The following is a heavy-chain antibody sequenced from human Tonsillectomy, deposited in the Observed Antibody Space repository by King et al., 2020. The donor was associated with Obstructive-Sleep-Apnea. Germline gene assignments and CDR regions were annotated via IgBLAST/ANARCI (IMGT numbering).Heavy chain of an antibody. Sequence: VQLVESGGGLVQPGGSLRLSCAASGFTFRSYGMSWVRQAPEKGLEWVAGISDSAGSTYYGYSGKGRFTISRTNSKNTLYLQMNSLRAEDTAVYYCAKEFSSYYYFYGVDVWGQGTTVTVSS. J-gene: IGHJ6*02. CDR3: AKEFSSYYYFYGVDV. CDR2: ISDSAGST. V-gene: IGHV3-23*04. CDR1: GFTFRSYG.